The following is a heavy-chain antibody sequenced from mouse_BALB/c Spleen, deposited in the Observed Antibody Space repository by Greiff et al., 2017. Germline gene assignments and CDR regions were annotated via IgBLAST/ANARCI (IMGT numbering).Heavy chain of an antibody. CDR2: ISYDGST. D-gene: IGHD2-4*01. Sequence: EVQRVESGPGLVKPSQSLSLTCSVTGYSITSGYYWNWIRQFPGNKLEWMGYISYDGSTNYNPYLKNRISITRDTSTNQFFLKLNSVTTEDTATYYCARSTLITLFDYWGQGTTLTVSS. CDR1: GYSITSGYY. CDR3: ARSTLITLFDY. V-gene: IGHV3-6*02. J-gene: IGHJ2*01.